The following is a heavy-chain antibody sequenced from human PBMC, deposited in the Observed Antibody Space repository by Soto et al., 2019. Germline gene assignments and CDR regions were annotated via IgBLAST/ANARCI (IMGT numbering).Heavy chain of an antibody. Sequence: SETLSLTSAFSGCSRSGGCYSLSWIRQPPGKGLEWIGYIYHSGSTYYNPSLKSRVTISVDRSKNQFSLKLSSVTAADTAVYYCARGGELELSAFDIWGQGTMVTVSS. CDR3: ARGGELELSAFDI. J-gene: IGHJ3*02. V-gene: IGHV4-30-2*01. CDR2: IYHSGST. D-gene: IGHD1-7*01. CDR1: GCSRSGGCYS.